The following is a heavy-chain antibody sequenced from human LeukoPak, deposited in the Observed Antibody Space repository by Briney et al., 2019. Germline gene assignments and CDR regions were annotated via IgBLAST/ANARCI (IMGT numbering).Heavy chain of an antibody. J-gene: IGHJ4*02. CDR3: ARSLSYCGGDCYFN. Sequence: GSLRLSCAASGFTFSSYSMNWVRQPPGKGLEWIGEINHSGSTNYNPSLKSRVTISVDTSKNQFSLKLSSVTAADTAVYYCARSLSYCGGDCYFNWGQGTLVTVSS. CDR1: GFTFSSYS. V-gene: IGHV4-34*01. CDR2: INHSGST. D-gene: IGHD2-21*02.